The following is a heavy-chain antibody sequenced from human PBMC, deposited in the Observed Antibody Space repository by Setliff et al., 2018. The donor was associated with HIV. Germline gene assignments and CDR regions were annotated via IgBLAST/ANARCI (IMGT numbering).Heavy chain of an antibody. V-gene: IGHV3-7*03. CDR1: GFTFSNYW. D-gene: IGHD6-19*01. CDR2: INQDGSEK. J-gene: IGHJ4*02. Sequence: ESLKISCAASGFTFSNYWMSWVRQAPGKGLEWVAHINQDGSEKNHVDSAKGRFTISRDNARNLVYLQMNSLKGDDTAVYYCARDVAVAATEFWGQGIQVTVSS. CDR3: ARDVAVAATEF.